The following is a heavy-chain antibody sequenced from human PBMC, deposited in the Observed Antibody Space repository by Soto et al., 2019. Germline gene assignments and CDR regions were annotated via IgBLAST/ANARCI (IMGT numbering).Heavy chain of an antibody. CDR1: GYTFTSYD. CDR2: MNPNSGNT. J-gene: IGHJ5*02. D-gene: IGHD2-8*01. CDR3: ARGEIYCTNGVCYLNWFDP. V-gene: IGHV1-8*01. Sequence: QVQLVQSGAEVKKPGASVKVSCKASGYTFTSYDINWVRQATGQGLEWMGWMNPNSGNTGYAQKFQGRVTMTRNTSISTAYMKLSSLRSEDTAVYYCARGEIYCTNGVCYLNWFDPWGQGTLVTVSS.